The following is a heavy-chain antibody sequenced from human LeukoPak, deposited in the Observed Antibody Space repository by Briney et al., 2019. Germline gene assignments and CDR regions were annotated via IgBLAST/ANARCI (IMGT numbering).Heavy chain of an antibody. J-gene: IGHJ4*02. D-gene: IGHD5-12*01. CDR3: AKDSGHLLYYFDY. CDR2: IRGSGDNT. V-gene: IGHV3-23*01. Sequence: GGSLRLSCAASGFTFSSYWMSWVRQAPGKGLEWVSAIRGSGDNTYYGDSVRGRFTITRDNSKNTLYLQMNSLTAEDTAVYFCAKDSGHLLYYFDYWGQGTLVTVSS. CDR1: GFTFSSYW.